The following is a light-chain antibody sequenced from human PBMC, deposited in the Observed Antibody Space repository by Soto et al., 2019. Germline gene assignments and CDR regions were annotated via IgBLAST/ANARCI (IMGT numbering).Light chain of an antibody. CDR2: AVT. CDR3: CSYAGRYTRV. V-gene: IGLV2-11*01. J-gene: IGLJ3*02. Sequence: QSALTQPRSVSGSPGQSVTIPCTGTSTDVGAYNYVSWYQQHPGKAPKLMLYAVTERPSGVSDRFSGSKSGNTASLTISGLQAEDEADYYCCSYAGRYTRVFGGGTKVTVL. CDR1: STDVGAYNY.